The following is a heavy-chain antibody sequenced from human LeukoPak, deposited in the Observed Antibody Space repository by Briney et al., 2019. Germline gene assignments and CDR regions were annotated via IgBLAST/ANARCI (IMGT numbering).Heavy chain of an antibody. Sequence: GGSLRLSCAASGFTFSSYAMSWVRQAPGKGLEWVSAISGSGGSTYCADSVKGRFTISRDNSKNTLSLQMNSLRGEDSAVYYCAKDRGQWQYYLDSWGQGTLLTVSS. CDR3: AKDRGQWQYYLDS. J-gene: IGHJ4*02. CDR2: ISGSGGST. V-gene: IGHV3-23*01. D-gene: IGHD6-19*01. CDR1: GFTFSSYA.